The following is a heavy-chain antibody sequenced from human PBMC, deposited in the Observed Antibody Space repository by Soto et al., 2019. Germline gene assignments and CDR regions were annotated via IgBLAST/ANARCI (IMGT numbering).Heavy chain of an antibody. CDR2: IFHGGST. CDR1: GAPITGGDYS. V-gene: IGHV4-30-2*01. Sequence: PSETLSLTCAISGAPITGGDYSWNWIRQPPGKGLEWIGYIFHGGSTYYNPSLRSRVTISVDRSRTQFSLKMSSVPAADTAVYYCARGRVVVPAAVMFNCLDPWGQGALVTVSS. CDR3: ARGRVVVPAAVMFNCLDP. J-gene: IGHJ5*02. D-gene: IGHD2-2*01.